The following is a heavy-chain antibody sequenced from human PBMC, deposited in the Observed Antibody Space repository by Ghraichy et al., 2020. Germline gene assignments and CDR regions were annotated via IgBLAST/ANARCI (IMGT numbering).Heavy chain of an antibody. CDR2: IYYSGST. D-gene: IGHD4-17*01. V-gene: IGHV4-61*08. J-gene: IGHJ4*02. CDR3: APRSGRLTVTTPFDY. Sequence: SETLSLTCSVSGGSVSSVGDYWSWIRQPPGKGLEWIGNIYYSGSTNYNPSLRSRVNISVDTSKNQFSLKLTSVSAADMGVYYCAPRSGRLTVTTPFDYWGQGTLVTVSS. CDR1: GGSVSSVGDY.